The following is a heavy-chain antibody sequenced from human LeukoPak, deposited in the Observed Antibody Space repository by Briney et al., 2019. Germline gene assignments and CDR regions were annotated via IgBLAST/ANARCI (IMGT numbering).Heavy chain of an antibody. J-gene: IGHJ5*02. CDR2: INHSGST. V-gene: IGHV4-34*01. Sequence: PSETLSLTCAVYGGSFSGYYWSWIRQPPGKGLEWIGEINHSGSTNYNPSLKSRVTISVDTSKNQFSLKLSSVTAADTAVYYCARGQRTWIQLWNWFDPWGQGTLVTVSS. CDR1: GGSFSGYY. CDR3: ARGQRTWIQLWNWFDP. D-gene: IGHD5-18*01.